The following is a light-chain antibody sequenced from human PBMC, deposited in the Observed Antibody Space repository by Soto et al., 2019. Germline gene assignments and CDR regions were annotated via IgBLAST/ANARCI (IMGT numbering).Light chain of an antibody. J-gene: IGKJ4*01. Sequence: EIVLTQSPAPLSLSPGERATLSCRASQSVRTYLSYVAWYQQRPGQAPRLLIYDASNRATGIPARFSGSGSGTDFTLTISSLEPEDFAVYYCQQRSNWPPVFGGGTNVEIK. CDR2: DAS. CDR3: QQRSNWPPV. V-gene: IGKV3-11*01. CDR1: QSVRTY.